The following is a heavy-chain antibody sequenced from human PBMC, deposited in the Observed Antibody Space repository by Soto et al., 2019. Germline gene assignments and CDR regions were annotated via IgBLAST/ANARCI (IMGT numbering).Heavy chain of an antibody. J-gene: IGHJ3*02. V-gene: IGHV3-9*01. CDR3: ARTGLYCSSTSCYVWDDAFDI. CDR2: ISWNSGSI. CDR1: GFTFDDYA. D-gene: IGHD2-2*01. Sequence: GGSLRLSCAASGFTFDDYAMHWVRQAPGKGLEWVSGISWNSGSIGYADSVKGRFTISRDNAKNSLYLQMNSLRAEDTALYYCARTGLYCSSTSCYVWDDAFDIWGQGTMVTV.